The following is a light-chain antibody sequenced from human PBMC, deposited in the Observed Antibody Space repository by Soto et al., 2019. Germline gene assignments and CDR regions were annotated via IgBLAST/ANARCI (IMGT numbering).Light chain of an antibody. CDR2: DDS. CDR3: QVWDSSSDHYV. V-gene: IGLV3-21*02. Sequence: SYELTQPPSVSVAPGQTARITCGGNNIGSKSGHWYQQKPGQDPVLVVYDDSDRPSGIPERFSGSNSGNTATLTISRVEAGDEADYYCQVWDSSSDHYVFGTGTKVTVL. J-gene: IGLJ1*01. CDR1: NIGSKS.